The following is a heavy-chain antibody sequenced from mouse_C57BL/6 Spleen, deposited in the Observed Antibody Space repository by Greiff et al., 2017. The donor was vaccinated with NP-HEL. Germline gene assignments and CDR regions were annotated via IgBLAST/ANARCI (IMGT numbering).Heavy chain of an antibody. J-gene: IGHJ4*01. CDR2: ISSGSSTI. CDR1: GFTFSDYG. D-gene: IGHD1-1*01. CDR3: ARVYGYAMDY. Sequence: EVKLVESGGGLVKPGGSLKLSCAASGFTFSDYGMHWVRQAPEKGLEWVAYISSGSSTIYYADTVKGRFTISRDNAKTTLFLQMTSLRSEDTAMYYCARVYGYAMDYWGQGTSVTVSS. V-gene: IGHV5-17*01.